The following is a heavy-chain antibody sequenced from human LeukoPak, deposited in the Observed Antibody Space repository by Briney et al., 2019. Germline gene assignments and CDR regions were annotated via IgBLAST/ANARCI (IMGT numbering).Heavy chain of an antibody. J-gene: IGHJ4*02. CDR2: IYYSGST. D-gene: IGHD5-12*01. Sequence: SETLSLTCTVSGYSISSGHYWSWIRQPPGEGLEWIGYIYYSGSTNYKPSLKSRVTISVDTSKNQFSLKLSSVTAADTAIYYCARDLSGYDQYFDYWGQGTLVTVSS. V-gene: IGHV4-61*01. CDR3: ARDLSGYDQYFDY. CDR1: GYSISSGHY.